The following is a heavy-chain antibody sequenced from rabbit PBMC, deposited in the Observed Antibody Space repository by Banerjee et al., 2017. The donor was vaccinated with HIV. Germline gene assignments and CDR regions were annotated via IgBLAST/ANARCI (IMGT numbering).Heavy chain of an antibody. D-gene: IGHD4-1*01. J-gene: IGHJ4*01. V-gene: IGHV1S40*01. CDR2: IYVGSGGGT. CDR3: ARDLAGVIGWNFGW. CDR1: GVSFSGSSY. Sequence: QSLEESGGDLVKPGASLTLTCTASGVSFSGSSYICWVRQAPGKGLEWIACIYVGSGGGTKYASWAKGRFTISKTSSTTVTLQMTSLTAADTATYFCARDLAGVIGWNFGWWGPGTLVTVS.